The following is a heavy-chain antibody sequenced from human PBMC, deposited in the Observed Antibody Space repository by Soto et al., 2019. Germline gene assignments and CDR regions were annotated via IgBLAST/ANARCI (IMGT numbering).Heavy chain of an antibody. V-gene: IGHV3-7*01. CDR3: ARPPFMITFGGVIDRGPPDYYYMDV. D-gene: IGHD3-16*02. CDR2: IKQDGSEK. Sequence: GGSLRLSCAASGFTFSSYWMSWVRQAPGKGLEWVANIKQDGSEKYYVDSVKGRFTISRDNAKNSLYLQMNSLRAEDTAVYYCARPPFMITFGGVIDRGPPDYYYMDVWGKGTTVTVSS. CDR1: GFTFSSYW. J-gene: IGHJ6*03.